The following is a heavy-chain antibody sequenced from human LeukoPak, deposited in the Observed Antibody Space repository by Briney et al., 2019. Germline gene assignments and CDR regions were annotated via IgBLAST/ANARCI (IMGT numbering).Heavy chain of an antibody. D-gene: IGHD1-26*01. CDR1: RDSISNYY. CDR3: ARRVMMSGTGVPDTWLDP. V-gene: IGHV4-59*08. J-gene: IGHJ5*02. CDR2: ISYNGDT. Sequence: AETLSLTCTVSRDSISNYYWNWIRQPPGKGLERVGYISYNGDTKYNPPLQSRVTISMDTSNNQFSLNLWSVTAADTAVYFCARRVMMSGTGVPDTWLDPWGQGILVTVS.